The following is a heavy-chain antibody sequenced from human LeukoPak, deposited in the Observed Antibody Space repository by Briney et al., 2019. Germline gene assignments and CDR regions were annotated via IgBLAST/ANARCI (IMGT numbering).Heavy chain of an antibody. J-gene: IGHJ4*02. CDR2: IYSGGST. V-gene: IGHV3-53*01. Sequence: GGSLRLSCAASGFTVSSNYMSWVRQAPGKGLEWVSVIYSGGSTYYADSVKGRFTISRDNSKNTLYLQMNSLRAEDTAVYYCAKNDQWRLGYFDYWGQGTLVTVSS. D-gene: IGHD6-19*01. CDR1: GFTVSSNY. CDR3: AKNDQWRLGYFDY.